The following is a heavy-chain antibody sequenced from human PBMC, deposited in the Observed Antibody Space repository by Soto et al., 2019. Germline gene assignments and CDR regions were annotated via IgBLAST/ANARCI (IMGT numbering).Heavy chain of an antibody. J-gene: IGHJ4*02. CDR2: IRYDGTRE. D-gene: IGHD1-26*01. CDR3: SNYDCDKNAWEF. V-gene: IGHV3-33*06. Sequence: QVQLVESGGGVVQPGTSLRLSCAASGFTFSRYGMHWVRRAPGKGLEWVTVIRYDGTREFYADSVKGRFTVSRDNFKNILYLQINSLRADDTAVYYCSNYDCDKNAWEFWGQGTPVTVSS. CDR1: GFTFSRYG.